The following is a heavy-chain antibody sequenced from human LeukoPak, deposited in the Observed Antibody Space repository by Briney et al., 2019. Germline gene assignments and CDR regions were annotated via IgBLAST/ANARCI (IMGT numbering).Heavy chain of an antibody. CDR3: AKAGTTGIHHWFDP. V-gene: IGHV4-38-2*01. Sequence: SETLSLTCVVSGYSISNDYYWGWIRQPPGKGLEWIGNIYHSGGSYYNPSLKSRVTILLDTSKNQFSLKLSSVTAADTAVYYCAKAGTTGIHHWFDPWGQGNLVTVSS. D-gene: IGHD1-1*01. CDR1: GYSISNDYY. J-gene: IGHJ5*02. CDR2: IYHSGGS.